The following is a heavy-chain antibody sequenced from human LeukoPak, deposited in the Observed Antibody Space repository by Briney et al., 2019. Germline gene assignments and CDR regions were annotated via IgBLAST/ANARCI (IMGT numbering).Heavy chain of an antibody. CDR3: ALQNLYYYDSSGPYYFDY. CDR1: GFTFSSYG. V-gene: IGHV3-30*03. D-gene: IGHD3-22*01. J-gene: IGHJ4*02. Sequence: PGRSLRLSCAASGFTFSSYGMHWVRQAPGKGLEWVAVISYDGSNKYYADSVKGRFTISRDNSKNTLYLQMNSLRAEDTAVYYCALQNLYYYDSSGPYYFDYWGQGTLVTVSS. CDR2: ISYDGSNK.